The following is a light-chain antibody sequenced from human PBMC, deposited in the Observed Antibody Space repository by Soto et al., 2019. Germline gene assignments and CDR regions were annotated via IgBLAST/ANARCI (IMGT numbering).Light chain of an antibody. J-gene: IGKJ4*01. CDR2: GAS. V-gene: IGKV3-15*01. CDR1: QSVSSK. CDR3: QQYNDWPPA. Sequence: ETVMTQSPATLSLSPGERATLSCRASQSVSSKLVWYQQKPGQAPRFLIYGASTGATGIPARFRGSGSGTEFTLTIDSLQSEDFAVYYCQQYNDWPPAFGGGTKVEIK.